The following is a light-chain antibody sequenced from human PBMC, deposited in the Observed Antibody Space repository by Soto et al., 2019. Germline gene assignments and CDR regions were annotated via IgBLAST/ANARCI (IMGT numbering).Light chain of an antibody. CDR2: IAS. CDR3: QQYDSSPWT. J-gene: IGKJ1*01. Sequence: EIVLTQSPDTLSLSPGERATLSCRASQSVSSNYLAWYQQKTGQTPRLLIYIASTRAPGIPDRFRGSGSGTHFTLTNRRLEPEDLAVYYWQQYDSSPWTFGLGTEVEIK. CDR1: QSVSSNY. V-gene: IGKV3-20*01.